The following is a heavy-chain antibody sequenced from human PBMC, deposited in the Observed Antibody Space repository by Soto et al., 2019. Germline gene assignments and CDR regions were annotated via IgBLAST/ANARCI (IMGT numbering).Heavy chain of an antibody. CDR1: GYTFTSYD. CDR2: MNANNGNT. V-gene: IGHV1-8*01. Sequence: QVQLVQSGAEVKKPGASVKVSCKASGYTFTSYDINWVRQATGQGLEWMGWMNANNGNTSYAQNFQGRVTVTRNTSTSTAYTELSCVSDEDTDWYYCAGPWKKHWGQGTPVTVSS. J-gene: IGHJ1*01. CDR3: AGPWKKH. D-gene: IGHD1-1*01.